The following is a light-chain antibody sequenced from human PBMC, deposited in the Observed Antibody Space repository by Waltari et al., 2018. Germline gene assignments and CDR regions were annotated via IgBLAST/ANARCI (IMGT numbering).Light chain of an antibody. CDR2: GAR. CDR1: QSISSY. CDR3: QQSDTTPQT. J-gene: IGKJ1*01. Sequence: DIQMTQSPSSLSASVGDRVTITCRASQSISSYLNWYQQKPGKAPELLIFGARSLQSGVPSRFSGSGSGTDFTLTISSLQSDDFATYYCQQSDTTPQTFGPGTKVEIK. V-gene: IGKV1-39*01.